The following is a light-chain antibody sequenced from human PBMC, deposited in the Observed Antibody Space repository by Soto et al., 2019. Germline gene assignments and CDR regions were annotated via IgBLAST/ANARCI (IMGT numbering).Light chain of an antibody. CDR3: AAWDDRLSGYV. J-gene: IGLJ1*01. V-gene: IGLV1-44*01. CDR2: SND. CDR1: SSNDGRKP. Sequence: QSVLTQPPSASGAPGQMVTISCSGRSSNDGRKPVTWYQQLPGTAPKLLIHSNDQRPSGVPDRFSGSKSGTSASLAISGLQSEDEADYYCAAWDDRLSGYVFGTGTKVTVL.